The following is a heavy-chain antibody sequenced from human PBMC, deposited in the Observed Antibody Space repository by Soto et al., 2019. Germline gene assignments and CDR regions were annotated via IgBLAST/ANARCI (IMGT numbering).Heavy chain of an antibody. CDR2: ISSATSYI. V-gene: IGHV3-21*01. CDR1: GFTFSTYS. J-gene: IGHJ5*02. Sequence: EVQLVESGGGLVKPGGSLRLSCAASGFTFSTYSMSWVRQAPGRGLEWVSSISSATSYIYYADSVKGRFTISRDNAKNSLYLQMNSLRAEDTAVYYCARGPGALKSGWFGPWGQGTLVTVSS. CDR3: ARGPGALKSGWFGP.